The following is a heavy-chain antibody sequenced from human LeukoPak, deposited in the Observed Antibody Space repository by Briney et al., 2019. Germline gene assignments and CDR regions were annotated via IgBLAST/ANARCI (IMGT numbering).Heavy chain of an antibody. Sequence: PSETLSLTCAVYGGSFSGYYWSWIRQPPGRGLEWIGEINHSGSTNYNPSLKSRVTISVDTSKNQFSLKLSSVTAADTAVYYCASDRLWFGRFDYWGQGTLVTVSS. D-gene: IGHD3-10*01. CDR3: ASDRLWFGRFDY. CDR2: INHSGST. J-gene: IGHJ4*02. CDR1: GGSFSGYY. V-gene: IGHV4-34*01.